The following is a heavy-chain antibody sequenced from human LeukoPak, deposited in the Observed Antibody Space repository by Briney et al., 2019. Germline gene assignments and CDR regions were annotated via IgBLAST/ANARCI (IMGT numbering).Heavy chain of an antibody. CDR2: IYSGGST. Sequence: GGSLRLSCAASGFTVSSNYMSWVRQAPGKGLEWVSVIYSGGSTYYADSVKGRFTISRDNSKNTLYLQMNSLRAEDTAVYYCARGTQGYYYYYMDVWGKGTTVTISS. D-gene: IGHD3/OR15-3a*01. CDR1: GFTVSSNY. V-gene: IGHV3-53*01. J-gene: IGHJ6*03. CDR3: ARGTQGYYYYYMDV.